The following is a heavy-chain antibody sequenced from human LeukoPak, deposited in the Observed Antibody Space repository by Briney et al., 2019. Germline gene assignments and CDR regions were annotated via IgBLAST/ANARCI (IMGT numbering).Heavy chain of an antibody. J-gene: IGHJ4*02. CDR1: GGSFSGYY. Sequence: SETLSLTCAVYGGSFSGYYWSWIRQPPGKGLEWIGEINHSGSTNYNPSLKSRVTISVDTSKNQFSLKLSSVTAADTAVYYCARVGLRFLEWSLRPAHYFDYWGQGTLVTVSS. CDR2: INHSGST. V-gene: IGHV4-34*01. D-gene: IGHD3-3*01. CDR3: ARVGLRFLEWSLRPAHYFDY.